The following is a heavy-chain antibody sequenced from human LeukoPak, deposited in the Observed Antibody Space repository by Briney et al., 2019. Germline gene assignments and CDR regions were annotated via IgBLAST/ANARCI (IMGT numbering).Heavy chain of an antibody. CDR1: GGSFSGYY. CDR3: ARGRSIAARQRTNYYYYMDV. CDR2: INHSGST. V-gene: IGHV4-34*01. D-gene: IGHD6-6*01. Sequence: PSETLSLTCAVYGGSFSGYYWSWIRQPPGKGLEWIGEINHSGSTNYNPSLKSRVTISVDTSKNQFSLKLSSVTAADTAVYYCARGRSIAARQRTNYYYYMDVWGKGTTVTVSS. J-gene: IGHJ6*03.